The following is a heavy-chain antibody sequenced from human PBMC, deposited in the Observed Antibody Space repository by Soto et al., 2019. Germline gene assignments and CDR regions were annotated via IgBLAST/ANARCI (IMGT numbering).Heavy chain of an antibody. V-gene: IGHV1-3*01. Sequence: QVQLVQSGAEVKKLGASVQISCRAVGYRLTSYGLYWVRQAPGHRLEWMAWVNGGNGETQYSQKFQDRVTVTREASASTAYMELGSLTSQDTSVYYCARGRSQFRAVESSVNYFDYWGQGSLVTVSS. CDR3: ARGRSQFRAVESSVNYFDY. J-gene: IGHJ4*02. CDR2: VNGGNGET. D-gene: IGHD3-22*01. CDR1: GYRLTSYG.